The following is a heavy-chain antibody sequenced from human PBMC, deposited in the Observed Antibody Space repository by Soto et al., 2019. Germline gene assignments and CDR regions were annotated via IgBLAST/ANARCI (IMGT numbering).Heavy chain of an antibody. V-gene: IGHV5-51*01. D-gene: IGHD2-2*01. J-gene: IGHJ6*02. CDR3: ARNPHSTTSYYDHNFGMDV. CDR1: GYSFPSDW. Sequence: GESLKISCKGSGYSFPSDWIGWVRQMPGKGLEWMGSIYPADSDTRYSPAFQGQVTISADKSIRTAYLQWSSLKASDTATYYCARNPHSTTSYYDHNFGMDVWGHGTTVTVSS. CDR2: IYPADSDT.